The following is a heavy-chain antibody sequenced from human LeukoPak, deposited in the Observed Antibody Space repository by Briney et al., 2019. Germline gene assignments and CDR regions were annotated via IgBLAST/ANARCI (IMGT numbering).Heavy chain of an antibody. Sequence: SVKVSCKASGFTFTSSAMQWVRQARGQRLEWIGWIVVGSGNTNYAQKFQERVTITRDMSTSTAYMELSSLRSEDTAVYYCAAGIVGATGHYYYYGMDVWGQGTTVTVSS. D-gene: IGHD1-26*01. CDR2: IVVGSGNT. CDR1: GFTFTSSA. CDR3: AAGIVGATGHYYYYGMDV. V-gene: IGHV1-58*02. J-gene: IGHJ6*02.